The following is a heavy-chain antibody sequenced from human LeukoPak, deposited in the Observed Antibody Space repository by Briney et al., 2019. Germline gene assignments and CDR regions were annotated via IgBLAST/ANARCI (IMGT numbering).Heavy chain of an antibody. CDR1: GYTFTGYY. Sequence: ASVKVSCKASGYTFTGYYMHWVRQAPGQGLEWMGWINPNSGDTNYAQKFQGRVTMTRDTSISTAYMELSRLRSDDTAVYYCARDRSGSSGWYSYFDYWGQGTLVTVSS. V-gene: IGHV1-2*02. CDR2: INPNSGDT. D-gene: IGHD6-19*01. J-gene: IGHJ4*02. CDR3: ARDRSGSSGWYSYFDY.